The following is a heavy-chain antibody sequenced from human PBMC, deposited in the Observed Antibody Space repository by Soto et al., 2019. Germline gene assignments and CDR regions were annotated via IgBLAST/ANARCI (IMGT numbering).Heavy chain of an antibody. J-gene: IGHJ4*02. Sequence: QVQLVQSGAEVKKPGASVKVSCKASGYTFTSYDINWVRQATGQGLEWTGWMNPNSGNTGYAQKFQGRVTMTRNTSISTAYMALSSMRSEDTAVYYCARGPPSVEMASYWGQGTLVTVSS. CDR3: ARGPPSVEMASY. CDR2: MNPNSGNT. CDR1: GYTFTSYD. V-gene: IGHV1-8*01. D-gene: IGHD5-12*01.